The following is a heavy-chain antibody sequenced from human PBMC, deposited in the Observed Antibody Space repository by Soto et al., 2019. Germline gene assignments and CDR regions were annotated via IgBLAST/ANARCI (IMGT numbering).Heavy chain of an antibody. J-gene: IGHJ4*02. CDR3: ATDYRSNWRL. V-gene: IGHV1-3*01. D-gene: IGHD4-4*01. Sequence: GSAKVSSKSSGFMSTNYNFHLVRQAPGQSLQWMGRVSAGNGNTQYSHKFQGRVTISRNTYATTAFMELSSVGVEDTAVYYCATDYRSNWRLWGQGTLVTVSS. CDR2: VSAGNGNT. CDR1: GFMSTNYN.